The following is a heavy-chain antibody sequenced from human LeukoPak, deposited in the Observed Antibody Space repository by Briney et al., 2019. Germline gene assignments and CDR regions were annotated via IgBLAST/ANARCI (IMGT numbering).Heavy chain of an antibody. CDR3: ARYRVRGIDAFDI. J-gene: IGHJ3*02. CDR1: GGTFSSYP. V-gene: IGHV1-69*02. D-gene: IGHD3-10*01. Sequence: ASVKVSCKASGGTFSSYPITWVRQAPGQGLEWMGRIIPILGLTNYAQKFQGRVTITADKSTSTAYMELTSLTSEDTAVYYCARYRVRGIDAFDIWGQGTMVTVSS. CDR2: IIPILGLT.